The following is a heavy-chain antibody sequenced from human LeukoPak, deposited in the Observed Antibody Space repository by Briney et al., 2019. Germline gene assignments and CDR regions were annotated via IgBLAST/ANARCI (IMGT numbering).Heavy chain of an antibody. J-gene: IGHJ4*02. CDR2: ISSSRSSI. CDR1: GFTFSSHW. V-gene: IGHV3-21*01. Sequence: GGSLRLSCAASGFTFSSHWMSWVRQVPGKGLDWVSYISSSRSSISYADSVKGRFTVSRDNTEKSLYLQMNSLRAEDTAIYYCARGGAARPDYWGQGVLVTVAS. CDR3: ARGGAARPDY. D-gene: IGHD6-6*01.